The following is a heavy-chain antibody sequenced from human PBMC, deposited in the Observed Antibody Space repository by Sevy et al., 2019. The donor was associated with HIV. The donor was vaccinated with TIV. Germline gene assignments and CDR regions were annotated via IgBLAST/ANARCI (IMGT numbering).Heavy chain of an antibody. J-gene: IGHJ1*01. CDR3: AKDRLYCSSTSCYSFMDFQH. CDR2: ISGSGGST. CDR1: GFTFSSYA. Sequence: GGSLRLSCAASGFTFSSYAMSWVRQAPGKGLEWVSAISGSGGSTYYADSVKGRFTISRDNSKNTLYLRMNSLRAEDTAVYYCAKDRLYCSSTSCYSFMDFQHWGQGTLVTVSS. D-gene: IGHD2-2*01. V-gene: IGHV3-23*01.